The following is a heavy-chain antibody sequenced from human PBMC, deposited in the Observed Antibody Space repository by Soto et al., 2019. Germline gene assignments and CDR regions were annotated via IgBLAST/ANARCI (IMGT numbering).Heavy chain of an antibody. J-gene: IGHJ6*02. CDR3: AREHSSSWYFYYYGMDV. D-gene: IGHD6-13*01. V-gene: IGHV1-69*05. Sequence: ASVKVSCEASGGTFSSYAISWVRQAPGQGLEWMGWIIASSGTTKYSQKFQGRVTITRDTSTSTAYMELSSLRSEDTAVYYCAREHSSSWYFYYYGMDVWGQGTTVTVSS. CDR2: IIASSGTT. CDR1: GGTFSSYA.